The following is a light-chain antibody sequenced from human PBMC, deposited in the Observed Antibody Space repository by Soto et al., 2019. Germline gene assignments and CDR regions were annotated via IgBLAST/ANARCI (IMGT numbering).Light chain of an antibody. Sequence: DIQMTQSPSTLSASVGDRVMITCRASHNINSRLAWYQQRPGKSPKLLVYWASTLESGVPSRFSGSGSGTEFTLSISGLQPDDFATYYCQHFYTYSPWTFRQGTKVDI. CDR1: HNINSR. CDR3: QHFYTYSPWT. J-gene: IGKJ1*01. V-gene: IGKV1-5*03. CDR2: WAS.